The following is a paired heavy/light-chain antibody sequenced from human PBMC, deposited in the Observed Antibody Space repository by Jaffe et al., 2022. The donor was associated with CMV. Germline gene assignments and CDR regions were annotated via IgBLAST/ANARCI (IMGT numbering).Light chain of an antibody. J-gene: IGKJ1*01. Sequence: DIQLTQSPSFLSASVGDRVTITCRASQGISSYLDWYQQKPGKAPKVLIYAASTLQSGVPSRFSGSGSGTEFTLTISSLQPEDSATYYCQQLNSYPWTFGQGTKVEIK. CDR1: QGISSY. CDR3: QQLNSYPWT. V-gene: IGKV1-9*01. CDR2: AAS.
Heavy chain of an antibody. J-gene: IGHJ3*02. V-gene: IGHV3-64D*06. Sequence: EVQLVESGGGLVQPGGSLRLSCSASGFTFSSSAMHWVRQAPGKGLECVSAINSNGGTTYYADSVKGRFTISRDNSKNTLYLQMSSLSVGDTAVYYCVRMRPVAGTGVFDIWGQGTMLTVSS. CDR3: VRMRPVAGTGVFDI. CDR1: GFTFSSSA. D-gene: IGHD6-19*01. CDR2: INSNGGTT.